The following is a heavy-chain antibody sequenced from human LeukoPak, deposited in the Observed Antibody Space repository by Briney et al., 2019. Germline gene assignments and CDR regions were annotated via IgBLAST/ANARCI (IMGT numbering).Heavy chain of an antibody. CDR2: THGSEK. CDR1: GFIFSDYW. J-gene: IGHJ4*02. V-gene: IGHV3-7*03. D-gene: IGHD3-10*01. CDR3: ARETPHGSLTFDY. Sequence: GGSLRLSCAASGFIFSDYWMSWVRQAPGRGLEWVANTHGSEKYYVDSVKGRFTISRDNAKNSLYLQMNSLRAEDTAVYYCARETPHGSLTFDYWGQGTLVTVSS.